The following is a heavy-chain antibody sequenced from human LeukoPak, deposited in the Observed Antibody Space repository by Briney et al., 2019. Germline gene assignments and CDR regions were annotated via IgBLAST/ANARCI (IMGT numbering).Heavy chain of an antibody. CDR1: GFTFSSYA. CDR2: ISGSGGST. D-gene: IGHD3-22*01. V-gene: IGHV3-23*01. J-gene: IGHJ4*02. CDR3: ARGADYYDSSGYYPFDY. Sequence: GGSLRLSCAASGFTFSSYAMSWVRQAPGRGLEWVSAISGSGGSTYYADSVKGRFTISRDNSKNTLYLQMNSLRAEDTAVYYCARGADYYDSSGYYPFDYWGQGTLVTVSS.